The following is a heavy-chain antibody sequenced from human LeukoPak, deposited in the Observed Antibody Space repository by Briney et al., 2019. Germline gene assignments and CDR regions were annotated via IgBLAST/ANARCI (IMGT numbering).Heavy chain of an antibody. CDR2: IYSGGST. V-gene: IGHV3-66*01. D-gene: IGHD6-13*01. CDR3: ARALSSSWYGLDAFDI. Sequence: GGSLRLSCAASGFTVSSNYMSWVRQAPGKGLEWVSVIYSGGSTYYADSVKGRFTISRDNSKNTLYLQMNSLRAEDTAVYYCARALSSSWYGLDAFDIWGQGTMVTVSS. CDR1: GFTVSSNY. J-gene: IGHJ3*02.